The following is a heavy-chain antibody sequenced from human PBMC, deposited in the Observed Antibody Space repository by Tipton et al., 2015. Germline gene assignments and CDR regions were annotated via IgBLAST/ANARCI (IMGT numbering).Heavy chain of an antibody. V-gene: IGHV4-30-4*01. CDR3: ARDQLRVPYYYGLGV. J-gene: IGHJ6*02. Sequence: TLSLTCTVSGGSIIRGDYYWSWIRQSPGKGLEYIGYIYYSGSTYYNPSLKSRVAISVDTSNNQFSLKMGFVTAADTAVYYCARDQLRVPYYYGLGVWGQGTTGTVSS. CDR2: IYYSGST. CDR1: GGSIIRGDYY. D-gene: IGHD3-10*01.